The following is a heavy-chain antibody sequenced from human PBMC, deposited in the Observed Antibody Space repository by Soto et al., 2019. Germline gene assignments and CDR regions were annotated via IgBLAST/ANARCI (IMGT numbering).Heavy chain of an antibody. V-gene: IGHV4-59*12. Sequence: SETLSLTCTVSGGPLSDYYWSWIRQSPGKGLEWIGYIYHSGSTYFNPSLKSRVTISVDRSKNQFSLKLSSVTAADTAVYYCARVPDRWGQGTLVT. J-gene: IGHJ5*02. CDR3: ARVPDR. D-gene: IGHD2-2*01. CDR1: GGPLSDYY. CDR2: IYHSGST.